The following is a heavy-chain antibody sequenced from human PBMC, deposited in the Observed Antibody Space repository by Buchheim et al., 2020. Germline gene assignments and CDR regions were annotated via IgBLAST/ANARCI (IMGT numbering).Heavy chain of an antibody. J-gene: IGHJ6*02. CDR2: ISGSGGST. Sequence: EVQLVESGGGLVQPGGSLRLSCAASGFTFSSYAMSWVRQAPGKGLEWVSAISGSGGSTYYADSVKGRFTISRDNSKNTLYLQMNSLGAEDTAVYYCAKDLFAGYDFWSGYYKYYYYGMDVWGQGTT. D-gene: IGHD3-3*01. CDR1: GFTFSSYA. V-gene: IGHV3-23*04. CDR3: AKDLFAGYDFWSGYYKYYYYGMDV.